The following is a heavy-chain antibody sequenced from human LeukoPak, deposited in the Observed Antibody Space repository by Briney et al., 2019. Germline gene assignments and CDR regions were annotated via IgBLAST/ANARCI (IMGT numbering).Heavy chain of an antibody. D-gene: IGHD6-13*01. Sequence: PGGSLRLSCAASGFSVSNDYMIWVRQAPGKGLEWVSAISGSGGSTYYADSVKGRFTISRDNSKNTLYLQMNSLRAEDTAVYYCAKELIAAAGAYWGQCTLVTVSS. J-gene: IGHJ4*02. CDR1: GFSVSNDY. CDR3: AKELIAAAGAY. CDR2: ISGSGGST. V-gene: IGHV3-23*01.